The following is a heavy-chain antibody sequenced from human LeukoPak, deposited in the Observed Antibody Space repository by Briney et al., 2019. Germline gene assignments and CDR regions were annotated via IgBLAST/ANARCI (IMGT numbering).Heavy chain of an antibody. CDR1: GYTFTSYD. Sequence: ASVKVSCKASGYTFTSYDINWVRQATGQGLEWMGWMNPNSGTTGYAQKFQGRVTMTRNTSISTAYMELSSLRSEDTAVYYCARRRSVCSSTSCRLNNWFDPWGQGTLVTVSS. J-gene: IGHJ5*02. CDR2: MNPNSGTT. CDR3: ARRRSVCSSTSCRLNNWFDP. V-gene: IGHV1-8*01. D-gene: IGHD2-2*01.